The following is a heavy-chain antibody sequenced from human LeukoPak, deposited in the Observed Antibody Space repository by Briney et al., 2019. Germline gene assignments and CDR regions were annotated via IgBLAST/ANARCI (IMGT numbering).Heavy chain of an antibody. J-gene: IGHJ4*02. V-gene: IGHV3-23*01. CDR3: AKDVSAMIVVVVDC. Sequence: SGGSLRLSCAASGFTFSSYAMSWVRQAPGKGLEWVSAISGSGGSTYYADSVKGRFTISRDNSKNTLYLQMNSLRAEDTAVYYCAKDVSAMIVVVVDCWGQGTLVTVSS. D-gene: IGHD3-22*01. CDR2: ISGSGGST. CDR1: GFTFSSYA.